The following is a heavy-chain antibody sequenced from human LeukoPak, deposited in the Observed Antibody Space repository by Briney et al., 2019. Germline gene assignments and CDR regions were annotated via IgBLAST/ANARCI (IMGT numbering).Heavy chain of an antibody. D-gene: IGHD3-16*01. V-gene: IGHV4-59*01. J-gene: IGHJ4*02. CDR2: ISYSGST. Sequence: SETLPLTCTVSGGSISNYYWSWIRQPPGKGLEWIGYISYSGSTNYNPSLMSRVTISVDTSKNQFSLKLSSVTAADTAVYYCARVGRGDYTWGSYSFDYWGQGTLVTVSS. CDR3: ARVGRGDYTWGSYSFDY. CDR1: GGSISNYY.